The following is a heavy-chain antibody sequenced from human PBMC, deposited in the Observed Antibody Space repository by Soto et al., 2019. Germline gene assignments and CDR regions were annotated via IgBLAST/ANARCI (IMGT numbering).Heavy chain of an antibody. J-gene: IGHJ6*03. CDR1: GGSISSGGYY. D-gene: IGHD2-15*01. CDR2: IYYSGST. V-gene: IGHV4-31*03. Sequence: QVQLQESGPGLVKPSQTLSLTCTVSGGSISSGGYYWSWIRQHPGKGLEWIGYIYYSGSTYYNPALKSSVPISLDPSTNQFSLKLSSVTAADTAVYYCATRGYCSGGICYCRGYYYYMDVWGKGTTVTVSS. CDR3: ATRGYCSGGICYCRGYYYYMDV.